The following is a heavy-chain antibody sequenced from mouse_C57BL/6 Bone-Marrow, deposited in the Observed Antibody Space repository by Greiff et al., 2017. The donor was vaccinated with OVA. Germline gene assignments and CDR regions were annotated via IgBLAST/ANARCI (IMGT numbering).Heavy chain of an antibody. V-gene: IGHV1-53*01. Sequence: QVQLQQPGTELVKPGASVKLSCKASGYTFTSYWMHWVKQRPGQGLEWIGNINPSNGGTNYNEKFKSKATLTVDKSSSTAYMQLSSLTSEDSAVYDCARGDCRSPLDFDYWGQGTTLTVSS. CDR2: INPSNGGT. CDR3: ARGDCRSPLDFDY. J-gene: IGHJ2*01. CDR1: GYTFTSYW.